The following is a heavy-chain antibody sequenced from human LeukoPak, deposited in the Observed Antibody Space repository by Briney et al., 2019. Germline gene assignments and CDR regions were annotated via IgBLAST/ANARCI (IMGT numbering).Heavy chain of an antibody. CDR1: GFTFSSYS. CDR2: ISSSSSTL. CDR3: ARDLWGDYVWGTYRYPLDY. J-gene: IGHJ4*02. Sequence: GGSLRLSCAASGFTFSSYSMNWVRQAPGKGLEWVSYISSSSSTLYYADSVKGRFTISRDNAKNSLYLQMNSLRAEDTAVYYCARDLWGDYVWGTYRYPLDYWGPGTLVTVSS. D-gene: IGHD3-16*02. V-gene: IGHV3-48*04.